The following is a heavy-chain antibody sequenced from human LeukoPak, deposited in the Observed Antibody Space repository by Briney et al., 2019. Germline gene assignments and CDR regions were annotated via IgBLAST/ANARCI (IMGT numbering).Heavy chain of an antibody. CDR3: VRGGFDCVRDCYVDY. J-gene: IGHJ4*02. Sequence: TSETLSLTCAVYGGSFSPYYWRWIRQPPGKGLEWIGEINHSGSTNYNPSLKSRVTISVDTSKNQFSLRLSSVTAADTAVYYCVRGGFDCVRDCYVDYWGQGTLVTVSS. D-gene: IGHD2-21*02. CDR1: GGSFSPYY. V-gene: IGHV4-34*01. CDR2: INHSGST.